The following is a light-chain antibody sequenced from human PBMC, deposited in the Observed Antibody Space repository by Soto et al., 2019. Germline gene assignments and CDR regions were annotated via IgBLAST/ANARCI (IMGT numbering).Light chain of an antibody. CDR3: QQRTDRPPWT. V-gene: IGKV3-11*01. Sequence: EIVLTQSPGTLSLSPGQRATLSCRASESISRDYLAWYQQKPGQAPRLLIFDASQRATGIPARFRGSGSGTDFTLSISGLEPEDFAVYYCQQRTDRPPWTFGQGTKVDIK. CDR2: DAS. J-gene: IGKJ1*01. CDR1: ESISRDY.